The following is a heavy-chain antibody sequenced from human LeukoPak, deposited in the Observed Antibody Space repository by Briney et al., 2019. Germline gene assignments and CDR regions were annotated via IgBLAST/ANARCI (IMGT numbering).Heavy chain of an antibody. CDR3: AKGHDLA. J-gene: IGHJ5*02. D-gene: IGHD3-3*01. Sequence: GGSLRLSCAASGFTFDDYAMHWVRHAPGKGLEWVSGISWNSGSIGYADSVKGRFTISRDDAKNSLYLQMNSLRAEDTALYYCAKGHDLAWGQGTLVTVSS. V-gene: IGHV3-9*01. CDR2: ISWNSGSI. CDR1: GFTFDDYA.